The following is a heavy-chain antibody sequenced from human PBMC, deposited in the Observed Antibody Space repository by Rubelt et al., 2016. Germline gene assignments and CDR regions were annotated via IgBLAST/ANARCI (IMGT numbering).Heavy chain of an antibody. V-gene: IGHV1-69*01. CDR3: ARGGAAAADGNDAFDI. J-gene: IGHJ3*02. CDR1: GGTFSSYA. D-gene: IGHD6-13*01. Sequence: QVQLVQSGAEVKKPGSSVKVSCKASGGTFSSYAISWVRQAPGQGLEWMGGIIPIFGTANYAQKFQGRVTITADESTSTAYMEPSSLGSEDTAVYYCARGGAAAADGNDAFDIWGQGTMVTVSS. CDR2: IIPIFGTA.